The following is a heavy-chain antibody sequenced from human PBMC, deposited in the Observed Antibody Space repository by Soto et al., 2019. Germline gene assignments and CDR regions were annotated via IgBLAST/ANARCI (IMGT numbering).Heavy chain of an antibody. V-gene: IGHV3-21*01. CDR3: ASGTGDSSHY. Sequence: GSLRPSCAASGFTFSSYSMNWVRQAPGKGLEWVSSISSSSSYIYYSDSVKGRFTISRDNAKNSLYLQMNSLRAEDTAVYYCASGTGDSSHYWGQGTLVTVSS. CDR1: GFTFSSYS. CDR2: ISSSSSYI. D-gene: IGHD6-19*01. J-gene: IGHJ4*02.